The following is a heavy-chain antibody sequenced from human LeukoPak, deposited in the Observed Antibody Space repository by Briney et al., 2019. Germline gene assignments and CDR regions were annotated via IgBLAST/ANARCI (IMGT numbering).Heavy chain of an antibody. Sequence: ASVKVSCKASGYTFTGYYMHWVRQAPGQGLEWMGWINPNTGGTNYAQKFQGRVTMTRDTSISTAYMDLSRLRSDDTAVYYCARVMVRGVTYYYYYMDVWGKGTTVTVSS. CDR3: ARVMVRGVTYYYYYMDV. V-gene: IGHV1-2*02. CDR1: GYTFTGYY. J-gene: IGHJ6*03. D-gene: IGHD3-10*01. CDR2: INPNTGGT.